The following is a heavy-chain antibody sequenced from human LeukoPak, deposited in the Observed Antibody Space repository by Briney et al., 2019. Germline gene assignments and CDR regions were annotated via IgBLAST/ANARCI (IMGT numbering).Heavy chain of an antibody. V-gene: IGHV3-53*01. J-gene: IGHJ4*02. D-gene: IGHD3-10*01. Sequence: GGSLRLSCAASGFTVSTNYMSWVRQPAGKGLEWLSVIYTGGTTFYADSVKGRFTISRDNSKNTLYLQMNSLRADYTAVYYCTKLKGWYGEGYCDHGGKGTLVTVSS. CDR1: GFTVSTNY. CDR2: IYTGGTT. CDR3: TKLKGWYGEGYCDH.